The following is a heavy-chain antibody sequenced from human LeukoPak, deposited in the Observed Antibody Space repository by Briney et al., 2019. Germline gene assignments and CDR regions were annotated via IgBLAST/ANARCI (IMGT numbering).Heavy chain of an antibody. CDR3: ARDNRAVAGHTFDY. J-gene: IGHJ4*02. V-gene: IGHV3-64*04. Sequence: GGSLRLSCSASGFTFSSYAMHWVRQAPGKGLEYASAIRSNGGSTYYADSVKGRFTISRDNSKNTLYLQMSSLRAEDTAVYYCARDNRAVAGHTFDYWGQGTLVTVSS. CDR1: GFTFSSYA. D-gene: IGHD6-19*01. CDR2: IRSNGGST.